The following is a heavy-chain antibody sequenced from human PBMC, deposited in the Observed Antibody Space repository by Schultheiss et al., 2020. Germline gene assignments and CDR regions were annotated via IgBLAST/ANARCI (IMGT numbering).Heavy chain of an antibody. CDR2: ISWNSGRI. Sequence: GGSLRLSCAASGFTFDDSAMHWVRQAPGKGLEWVSGISWNSGRIGYADFVKGRFTISRDNAKNSLYLQMNSLRTEDTAFYYCAKAQNRVIVAHRGGYIQHWGQGSLVTVSS. D-gene: IGHD3-10*01. J-gene: IGHJ1*01. V-gene: IGHV3-9*01. CDR3: AKAQNRVIVAHRGGYIQH. CDR1: GFTFDDSA.